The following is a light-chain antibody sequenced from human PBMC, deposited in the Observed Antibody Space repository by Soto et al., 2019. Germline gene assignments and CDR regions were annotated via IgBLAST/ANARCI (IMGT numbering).Light chain of an antibody. V-gene: IGLV1-47*01. CDR1: SSNIGTNY. J-gene: IGLJ3*02. CDR3: ATWDDSLSGWV. CDR2: RNN. Sequence: QSVLTQPPSASGTTGQRVTISCSGSSSNIGTNYVYWYQQLPGTAPKLLIYRNNQRPSGVPDRFSGSESGTSASLAISGLRSEDEADYYCATWDDSLSGWVFGGGTKLTVL.